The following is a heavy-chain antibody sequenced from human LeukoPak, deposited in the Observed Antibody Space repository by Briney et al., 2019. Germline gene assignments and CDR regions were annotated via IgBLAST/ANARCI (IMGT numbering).Heavy chain of an antibody. CDR1: GYTLTELS. D-gene: IGHD6-19*01. J-gene: IGHJ4*02. Sequence: ASVKVSCKVSGYTLTELSMHWVRQAPGKGLEWMGGFDPEDGETIYAQKFQGRVTMTEDTSTDTAYMELSSLRSEDTAVYYCARGSGSSGWPTPLDYWGQGTLVTVSS. CDR2: FDPEDGET. V-gene: IGHV1-24*01. CDR3: ARGSGSSGWPTPLDY.